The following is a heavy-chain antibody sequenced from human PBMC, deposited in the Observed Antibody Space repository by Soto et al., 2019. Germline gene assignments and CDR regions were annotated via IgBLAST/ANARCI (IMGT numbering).Heavy chain of an antibody. CDR3: ARSAAGPGYGMDV. Sequence: QLVQSGTEVKKPGASVKVSCKASGYSFTGYYIHWVRQAPRQGLEWLGWINPKRGGTNYAQKFQGWVTMTRDTSISTAYMELSRLRSDDTAVYYFARSAAGPGYGMDVWGEGTTVTVSS. V-gene: IGHV1-2*04. D-gene: IGHD6-13*01. CDR1: GYSFTGYY. CDR2: INPKRGGT. J-gene: IGHJ6*04.